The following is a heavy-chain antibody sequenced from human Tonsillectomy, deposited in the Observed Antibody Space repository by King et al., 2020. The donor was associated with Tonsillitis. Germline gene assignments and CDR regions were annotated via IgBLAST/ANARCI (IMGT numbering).Heavy chain of an antibody. CDR2: ISYDGSNK. V-gene: IGHV3-30*01. Sequence: VQLVESGGGVVQPGRSLRLSCAASGFTFSSYAMHWVRKAPGKGLEWVAVISYDGSNKYYADSVKGRFTISRDNSKKTRYLQMNSLRAEDKAVYYCARDPYDYXXLVYYYYYMDVWXKGTTVTVSS. D-gene: IGHD4-11*01. CDR1: GFTFSSYA. J-gene: IGHJ6*03. CDR3: ARDPYDYXXLVYYYYYMDV.